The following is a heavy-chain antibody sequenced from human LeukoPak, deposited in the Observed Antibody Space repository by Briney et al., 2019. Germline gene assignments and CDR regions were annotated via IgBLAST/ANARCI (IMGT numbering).Heavy chain of an antibody. Sequence: SETLSLTCTVSGGSISSYYWSWIRQPPGKGLEWIGYIYYSVSTNYNPSLKSRVTISVDTSKNQFSLKLSSVTAADTAVYYCARDIPLTHWGQGTLVTVSS. J-gene: IGHJ4*02. CDR3: ARDIPLTH. V-gene: IGHV4-59*01. CDR1: GGSISSYY. CDR2: IYYSVST.